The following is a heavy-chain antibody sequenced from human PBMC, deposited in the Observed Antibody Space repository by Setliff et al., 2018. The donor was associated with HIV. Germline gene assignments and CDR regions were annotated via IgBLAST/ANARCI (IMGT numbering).Heavy chain of an antibody. CDR1: GDSISSYS. Sequence: SETLSLTCTVSGDSISSYSWNWIRQSPGGGLEWIGFIFSSGSTKYNPSLQSRVTMSIDTSKNQFSLRLTSVTAADTAVYYCARRIDGSGSFPDKNWLDTWGQGSLVTVSS. CDR2: IFSSGST. CDR3: ARRIDGSGSFPDKNWLDT. J-gene: IGHJ5*02. V-gene: IGHV4-4*09. D-gene: IGHD3-10*01.